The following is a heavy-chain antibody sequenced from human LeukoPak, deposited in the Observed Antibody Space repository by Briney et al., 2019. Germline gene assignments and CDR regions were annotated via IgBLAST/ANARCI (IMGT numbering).Heavy chain of an antibody. V-gene: IGHV3-23*01. CDR2: ISGSGGST. D-gene: IGHD6-19*01. Sequence: GGSLTLSCAASGLTFSSYAMSWVRQAPGKGLEWVSAISGSGGSTYYADSVKGRFTISRDNSKNTLYLQMNSLRAEDTAVYYCAKMGAKQWLARFDYWGQGTLVTVSS. J-gene: IGHJ4*02. CDR3: AKMGAKQWLARFDY. CDR1: GLTFSSYA.